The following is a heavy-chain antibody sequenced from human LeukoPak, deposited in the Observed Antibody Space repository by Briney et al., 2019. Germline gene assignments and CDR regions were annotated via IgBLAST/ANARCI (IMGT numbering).Heavy chain of an antibody. CDR2: ISYDGSNK. CDR1: GFTFSSYA. Sequence: GGSLRLSCAASGFTFSSYAMHWVRQAPGKGLEWVAVISYDGSNKYYADSVKGRFTISRDNSKNTLYLQMNSLRAEDTAVYYCAKGDGDYLFEYWGQGTLVTVSS. J-gene: IGHJ4*02. V-gene: IGHV3-30-3*01. CDR3: AKGDGDYLFEY. D-gene: IGHD4-17*01.